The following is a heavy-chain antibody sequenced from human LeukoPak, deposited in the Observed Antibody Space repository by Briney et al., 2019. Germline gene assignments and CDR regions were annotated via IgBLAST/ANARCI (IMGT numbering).Heavy chain of an antibody. CDR1: GGSISSYY. CDR2: IYYSGST. V-gene: IGHV4-59*01. J-gene: IGHJ3*02. CDR3: ARMYSSSWVGAFDI. Sequence: SETLSLTCTVSGGSISSYYWSWIRQPPGKGLEWIGYIYYSGSTNYNPSLKSRVTISVDTSKNQFSLKLSSVTAADTAVYYCARMYSSSWVGAFDIWGQGTMVTVSS. D-gene: IGHD6-13*01.